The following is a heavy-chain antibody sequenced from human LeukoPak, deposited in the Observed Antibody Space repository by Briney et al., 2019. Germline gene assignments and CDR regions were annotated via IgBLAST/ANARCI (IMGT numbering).Heavy chain of an antibody. V-gene: IGHV3-15*01. Sequence: NTGGSLRLSCAASGFTFSNAWMNWVRQAPGKGLEWVGRIKSKVDGGTTEYAVPVKGRVTISRDDSKNTLYLEMNSLKTEDTAVYYCMDGGGSSWDYWGQGTLVTVSS. CDR2: IKSKVDGGTT. D-gene: IGHD3-16*01. CDR1: GFTFSNAW. CDR3: MDGGGSSWDY. J-gene: IGHJ4*02.